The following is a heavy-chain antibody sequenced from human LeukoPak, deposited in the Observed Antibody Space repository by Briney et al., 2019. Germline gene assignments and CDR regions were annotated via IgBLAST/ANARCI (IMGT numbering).Heavy chain of an antibody. Sequence: SETLSLTCTVSGDSISTYYWSWIRQPPGKGLEWIGYMYYSGSTNYNPSLKSRVTISVDTSKNQFSLKLSSVTAADTALYYCARQYSNFYYGMDVWGQGTTVTVSS. CDR1: GDSISTYY. V-gene: IGHV4-59*01. CDR3: ARQYSNFYYGMDV. CDR2: MYYSGST. D-gene: IGHD2-21*01. J-gene: IGHJ6*02.